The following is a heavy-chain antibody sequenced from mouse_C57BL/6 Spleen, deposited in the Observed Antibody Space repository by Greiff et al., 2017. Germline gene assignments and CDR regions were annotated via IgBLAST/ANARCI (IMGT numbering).Heavy chain of an antibody. CDR3: AIPLYDYDGGAWFAY. Sequence: EVKLVESGAELVKPGASVKLSCTASGFNIKDYYMHWVKQRTEQGLEWIGRIDPEDGETKYAPKFQGKATITADTSSNTAYLQLSSLTSEDTAVYYCAIPLYDYDGGAWFAYWGQGTLVTVSA. V-gene: IGHV14-2*01. J-gene: IGHJ3*01. D-gene: IGHD2-4*01. CDR2: IDPEDGET. CDR1: GFNIKDYY.